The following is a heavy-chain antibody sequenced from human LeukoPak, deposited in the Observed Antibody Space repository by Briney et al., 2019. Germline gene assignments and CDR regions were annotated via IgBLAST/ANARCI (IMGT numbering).Heavy chain of an antibody. CDR1: GGSIRSYY. J-gene: IGHJ5*02. Sequence: PSETLSLTCTVSGGSIRSYYWNWIRQPAGKGLEWIGRMHTSGSTNYNPSLKSRLTMSVDTSKNQFSLKMRSVTAADTAVYYCARDSGSGYYEAWGQGTLVTVSS. CDR2: MHTSGST. CDR3: ARDSGSGYYEA. D-gene: IGHD3-10*01. V-gene: IGHV4-4*07.